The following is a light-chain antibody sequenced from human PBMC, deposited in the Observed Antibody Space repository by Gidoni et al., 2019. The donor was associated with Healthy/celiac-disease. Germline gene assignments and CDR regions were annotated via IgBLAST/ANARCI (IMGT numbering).Light chain of an antibody. Sequence: EIVMTQSPATLSVSQGERATLSCRASQSVSSNLAWYQQKPGQAPRLLIYGASTMATGIPSRFSGSGSGTDFTLTISSLQSEDFAVYYCQQYNNLPPWTFGQGTKVEIK. J-gene: IGKJ1*01. CDR3: QQYNNLPPWT. CDR2: GAS. CDR1: QSVSSN. V-gene: IGKV3-15*01.